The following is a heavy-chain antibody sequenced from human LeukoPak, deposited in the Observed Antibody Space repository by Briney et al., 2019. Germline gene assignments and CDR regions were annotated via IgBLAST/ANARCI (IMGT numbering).Heavy chain of an antibody. CDR3: AKEQWLALGTSFDI. D-gene: IGHD6-19*01. J-gene: IGHJ3*02. Sequence: GGSLRLSCAASGFTFSSYAMSWVRQAPGKGLEWASAISCSGGSTYCADSVKGRFTISRDNSKNTLYLQMNSLRAEDTAVYYCAKEQWLALGTSFDIWGQGTMVTVSS. V-gene: IGHV3-23*01. CDR1: GFTFSSYA. CDR2: ISCSGGST.